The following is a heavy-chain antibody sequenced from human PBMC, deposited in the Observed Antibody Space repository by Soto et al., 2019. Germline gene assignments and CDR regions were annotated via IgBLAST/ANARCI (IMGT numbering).Heavy chain of an antibody. J-gene: IGHJ6*02. V-gene: IGHV3-53*02. Sequence: EVHLVETGGGLIQPGGSLRLSCAASGLSVSSSDMSWVRQASGKGLEWVSVIYSGGSTHDADSVKGRFTISRDNSKNTVHLQMNSLRVDDTAVHFCSTSSRNEYHFAMDAWGQGTTVIVSS. CDR3: STSSRNEYHFAMDA. CDR1: GLSVSSSD. CDR2: IYSGGST. D-gene: IGHD6-6*01.